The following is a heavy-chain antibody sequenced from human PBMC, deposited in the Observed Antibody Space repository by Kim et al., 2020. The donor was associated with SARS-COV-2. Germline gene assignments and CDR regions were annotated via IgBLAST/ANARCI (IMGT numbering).Heavy chain of an antibody. CDR2: INSDGSGT. J-gene: IGHJ6*02. V-gene: IGHV3-74*01. CDR3: ARYCSGGSCYSYYYYGMDV. D-gene: IGHD2-15*01. Sequence: GGSLRLSCAASGFTFSSYWMHWVRQAPGKGLVWVSRINSDGSGTSYADSVKGRFTISRDNAKNTLYLQMNSLRAEDTAVYYCARYCSGGSCYSYYYYGMDVWGQGTTVTVSS. CDR1: GFTFSSYW.